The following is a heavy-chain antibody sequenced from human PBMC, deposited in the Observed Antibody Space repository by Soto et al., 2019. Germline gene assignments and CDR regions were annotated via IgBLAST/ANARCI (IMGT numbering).Heavy chain of an antibody. CDR1: GGSISGYY. Sequence: PSETLSLTCTVSGGSISGYYWGWIRQPPGMALDWIGYIHDSGSTNYSPSLKSRVTMSLDTSKNQLSLKLSSVTAADTAVYYCTRESYNFLTGYSLDYWGQGTLVTVSS. CDR2: IHDSGST. CDR3: TRESYNFLTGYSLDY. V-gene: IGHV4-59*01. J-gene: IGHJ4*02. D-gene: IGHD3-9*01.